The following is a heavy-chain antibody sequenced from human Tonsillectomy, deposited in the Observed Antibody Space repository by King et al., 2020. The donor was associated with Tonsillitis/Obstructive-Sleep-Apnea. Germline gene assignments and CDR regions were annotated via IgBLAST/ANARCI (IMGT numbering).Heavy chain of an antibody. D-gene: IGHD3-22*01. CDR2: IYPGDSDT. J-gene: IGHJ4*02. V-gene: IGHV5-51*03. CDR1: GYSFTSYW. Sequence: VQLVESGAEVKKPGESLKISCKGSGYSFTSYWIGWVRQMPGKGLEWMGIIYPGDSDTRYSPSFQGQVTISADKSISTAYLQWSSLKASDTAMYYCARGVYYYDSSGYYYAAPFDYWGQGTLVTVSS. CDR3: ARGVYYYDSSGYYYAAPFDY.